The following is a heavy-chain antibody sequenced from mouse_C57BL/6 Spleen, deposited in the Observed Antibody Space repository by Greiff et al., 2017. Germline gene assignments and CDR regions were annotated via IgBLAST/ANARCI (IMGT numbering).Heavy chain of an antibody. Sequence: EVMLVESGGGLVQPGGSLKLSCAASGFTFSDYGMAWVRQAPRKGPEWVAFISNLAYSIYYADTVTGRFTISRENAKNTLYLEMSSLRSEDTAMYYCARHGGEKLFFDYWGQGTTLTVSS. V-gene: IGHV5-15*01. D-gene: IGHD1-1*02. J-gene: IGHJ2*01. CDR3: ARHGGEKLFFDY. CDR1: GFTFSDYG. CDR2: ISNLAYSI.